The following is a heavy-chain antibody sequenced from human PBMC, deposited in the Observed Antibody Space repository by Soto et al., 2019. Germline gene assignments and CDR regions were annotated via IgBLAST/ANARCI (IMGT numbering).Heavy chain of an antibody. CDR1: GGTFSSYA. V-gene: IGHV1-69*01. Sequence: QVQLVQSGAEVKKPGSSVKVSCKASGGTFSSYAISWVRQAPGQGLEWMGGIIPIFGTANYAQKFQGRVTITADESTSTANKELSSLRSEDTAVYYCARDGRYCSSTSCYTNWFDPWGQGTLVTVSS. CDR2: IIPIFGTA. CDR3: ARDGRYCSSTSCYTNWFDP. J-gene: IGHJ5*02. D-gene: IGHD2-2*02.